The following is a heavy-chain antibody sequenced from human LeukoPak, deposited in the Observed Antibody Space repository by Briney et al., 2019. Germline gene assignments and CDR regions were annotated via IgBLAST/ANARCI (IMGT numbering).Heavy chain of an antibody. CDR3: ARDPHYGSAL. J-gene: IGHJ4*02. CDR2: IKQDGSDK. V-gene: IGHV3-7*03. Sequence: GGSLRLSCAASGFTFSTYWMSWVRQAPGKGLEWVANIKQDGSDKFYVDSVKGRFTISRDNAKNSLYLQMNSLGAGDTAVYYCARDPHYGSALWGQGTLVTVSS. CDR1: GFTFSTYW. D-gene: IGHD3-16*01.